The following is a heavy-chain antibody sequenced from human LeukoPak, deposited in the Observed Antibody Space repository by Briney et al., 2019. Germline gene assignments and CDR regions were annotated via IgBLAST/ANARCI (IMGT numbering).Heavy chain of an antibody. J-gene: IGHJ4*02. CDR2: ISHSGST. CDR1: GGSFSGYY. CDR3: ARGVGGSGSYYQPNFDY. V-gene: IGHV4-34*01. Sequence: SETLSLTCAVYGGSFSGYYWSWIRQPPGKGLEWIGEISHSGSTNYNPSLKSRVTISVDTSKNQFSLKLSSVTAADTAVYYCARGVGGSGSYYQPNFDYWGQGTLVTVSS. D-gene: IGHD3-10*01.